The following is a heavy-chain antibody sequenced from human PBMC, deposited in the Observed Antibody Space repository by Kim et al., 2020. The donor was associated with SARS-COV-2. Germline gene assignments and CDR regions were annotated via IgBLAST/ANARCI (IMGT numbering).Heavy chain of an antibody. D-gene: IGHD3-10*01. V-gene: IGHV3-7*03. CDR1: GFSFTNYW. CDR3: ARDYYTSGSLDY. J-gene: IGHJ4*02. CDR2: IKQDGSEQ. Sequence: GGSLRLSCAASGFSFTNYWMNWVRQAPGKGLEWVANIKQDGSEQYYAGSVKGRFTISRDNAKNSLFLQMNSLRTEDTAVYYCARDYYTSGSLDYWGQGTLVTVSS.